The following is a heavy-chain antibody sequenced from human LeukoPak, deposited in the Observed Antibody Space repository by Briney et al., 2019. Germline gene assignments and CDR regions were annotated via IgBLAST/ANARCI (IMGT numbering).Heavy chain of an antibody. V-gene: IGHV4-39*01. J-gene: IGHJ4*02. CDR1: GGSISSSTYC. CDR3: ARLRSTVTILYYFDY. CDR2: FYCSGST. D-gene: IGHD4-17*01. Sequence: SETLSLTCTVSGGSISSSTYCWGWIRQPPGKGLEWIGSFYCSGSTYYNPSLKSRVTISVDTSKNQFSLKLSSVTAADTAVYYCARLRSTVTILYYFDYWGQGTLVTVS.